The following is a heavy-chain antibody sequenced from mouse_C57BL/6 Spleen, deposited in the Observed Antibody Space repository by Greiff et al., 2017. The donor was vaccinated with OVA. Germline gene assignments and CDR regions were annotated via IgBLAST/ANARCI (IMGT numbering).Heavy chain of an antibody. CDR1: GYSITSGYD. CDR2: ISYSGST. Sequence: EVQLQESGPGMVKPSQSLSLTCTVTGYSITSGYDWHWIRHFPGNKLEWMGYISYSGSTNYNPSLKSRISITHDTSKNHFFLKVNSVTTEDTATYYCARADYYGSSWGFAYWGQGTLVTVSA. V-gene: IGHV3-1*01. J-gene: IGHJ3*01. CDR3: ARADYYGSSWGFAY. D-gene: IGHD1-1*01.